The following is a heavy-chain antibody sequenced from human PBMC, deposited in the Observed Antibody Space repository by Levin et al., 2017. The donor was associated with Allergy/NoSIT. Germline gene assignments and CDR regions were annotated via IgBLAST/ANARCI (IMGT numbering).Heavy chain of an antibody. J-gene: IGHJ3*02. CDR3: ARGSTVTQRDAFDI. V-gene: IGHV4-39*07. CDR1: GGSIRSSSYY. Sequence: SQTLSLTCTVSGGSIRSSSYYWGWIRQPPGKGLEWIGNIYYSGSTYYNPSLKSRVTISVDTSKNQFSLKLSSVTAADTAVYYCARGSTVTQRDAFDIWGQGTMVTVSS. CDR2: IYYSGST. D-gene: IGHD4-17*01.